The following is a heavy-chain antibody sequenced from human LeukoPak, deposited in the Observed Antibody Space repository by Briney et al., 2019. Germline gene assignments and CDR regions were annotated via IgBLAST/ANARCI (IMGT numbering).Heavy chain of an antibody. Sequence: GASLKASRKTSGYTFTSYDINWVRQATGQGLEWMGWMNPKNGNTGYVQKFQGRVTMTRNTSISIAYMELSSLRSDDTAVYYCASGSSLWGQGTLVTVSS. CDR3: ASGSSL. CDR1: GYTFTSYD. D-gene: IGHD6-6*01. J-gene: IGHJ4*02. V-gene: IGHV1-8*01. CDR2: MNPKNGNT.